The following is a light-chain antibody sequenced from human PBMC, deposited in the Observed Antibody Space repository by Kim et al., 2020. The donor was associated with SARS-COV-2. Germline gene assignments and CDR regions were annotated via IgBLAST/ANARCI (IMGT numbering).Light chain of an antibody. Sequence: EIVMTQSPATLSVSPGERATLSCRASQSVSNKLAWYQLKPGQAPRLLIYGASTRATGIPTRFGGSGSGTEFTLTISSLQSEDFAVYYCQQYTTWWTFGQGTKVDIK. J-gene: IGKJ1*01. CDR2: GAS. CDR1: QSVSNK. CDR3: QQYTTWWT. V-gene: IGKV3-15*01.